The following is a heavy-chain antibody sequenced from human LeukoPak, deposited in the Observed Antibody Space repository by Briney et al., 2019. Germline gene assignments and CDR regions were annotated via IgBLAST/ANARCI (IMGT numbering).Heavy chain of an antibody. J-gene: IGHJ4*02. V-gene: IGHV3-30*02. Sequence: GGSLRLSCAASGFTFSSYGMHWVRQAPGKGLEWVAFIRYDGSNKYYADSVKGRFTISRDTSKNTLYLQMNSLRAEDTAVYYCAKVSTVVVTSLFDYWGQGTLVTVSS. CDR3: AKVSTVVVTSLFDY. D-gene: IGHD2-21*02. CDR1: GFTFSSYG. CDR2: IRYDGSNK.